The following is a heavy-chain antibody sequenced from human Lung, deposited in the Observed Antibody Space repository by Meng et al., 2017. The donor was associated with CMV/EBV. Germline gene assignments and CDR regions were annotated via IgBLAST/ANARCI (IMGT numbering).Heavy chain of an antibody. Sequence: ESXKISXEGSGYSFTSYWIAWVRQMPGRGLEWMGIIYPGDSDTRYSPSFQGQVTISADKSISTAYLQWSSLKASDTAMYYCARHPAFVYCSHTTACPYYVDYWGQGTLVTVSS. CDR1: GYSFTSYW. J-gene: IGHJ4*02. CDR3: ARHPAFVYCSHTTACPYYVDY. D-gene: IGHD2-15*01. CDR2: IYPGDSDT. V-gene: IGHV5-51*01.